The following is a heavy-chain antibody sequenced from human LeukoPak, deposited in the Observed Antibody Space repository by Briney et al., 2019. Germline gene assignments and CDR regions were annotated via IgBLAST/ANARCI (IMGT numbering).Heavy chain of an antibody. V-gene: IGHV1-69*13. CDR2: IIPIFGTA. CDR3: ARGVVPAAYYYYYMDV. CDR1: GGTFSSYA. D-gene: IGHD2-2*01. Sequence: GASVKVSCKASGGTFSSYAISWVRQAPGQGLEWMGGIIPIFGTANYAQKFQGRVTITADESTSTAYMELSSLRSEDTAVYYCARGVVPAAYYYYYMDVWGKGTTVTVSS. J-gene: IGHJ6*03.